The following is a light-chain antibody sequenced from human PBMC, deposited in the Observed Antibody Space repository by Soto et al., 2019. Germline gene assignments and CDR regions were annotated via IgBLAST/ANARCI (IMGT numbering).Light chain of an antibody. Sequence: QAVVTQQPSLSGTPGQRVTISCSGSNLNVKNNYVYWYQQFAGTAPKLLIYSNNRRPSGVPDRCSGSKSGSSASLAISGLRPEDEADYHCASWDDSLSETVFGGGTQLTVL. V-gene: IGLV1-47*01. CDR3: ASWDDSLSETV. CDR1: NLNVKNNY. CDR2: SNN. J-gene: IGLJ7*01.